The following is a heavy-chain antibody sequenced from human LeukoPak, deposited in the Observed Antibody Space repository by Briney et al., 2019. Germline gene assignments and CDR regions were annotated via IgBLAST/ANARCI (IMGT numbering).Heavy chain of an antibody. V-gene: IGHV3-23*01. Sequence: GSLRLSCAASGFTFSSYAMSWVRQAPGKGLEWVSAISGSGDSTYYADSVKGRFTISRDNSKNTLYLQMNSLRAEDTAVYYCAKDSVGSGSLDAFDIWGQGTMVTVSS. D-gene: IGHD3-10*01. CDR1: GFTFSSYA. CDR2: ISGSGDST. J-gene: IGHJ3*02. CDR3: AKDSVGSGSLDAFDI.